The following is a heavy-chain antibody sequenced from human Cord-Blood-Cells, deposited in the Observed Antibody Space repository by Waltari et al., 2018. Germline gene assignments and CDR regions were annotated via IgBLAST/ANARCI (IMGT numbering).Heavy chain of an antibody. Sequence: QVQLQQWGAGLLKPSETLSLTCAVYGGSFSGYSWSGIRQPPGKGLEWIGEINHSGSTYYDPSLRRRVTISGDTSKNQFSLKLSSVTAADTAVYYCARGLTGGSWGQGTLVTVSS. J-gene: IGHJ4*02. CDR2: INHSGST. V-gene: IGHV4-34*01. D-gene: IGHD7-27*01. CDR3: ARGLTGGS. CDR1: GGSFSGYS.